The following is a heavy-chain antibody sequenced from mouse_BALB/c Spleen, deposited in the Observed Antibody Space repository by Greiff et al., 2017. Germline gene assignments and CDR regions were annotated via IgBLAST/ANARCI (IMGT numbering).Heavy chain of an antibody. Sequence: EVKLQESGGGLVQPGGSLKLSCAASGFDFSRYWMSWVRQAPGKGLEWIGEINPDSSTINYTPSLKDKFIISRDNAKNTLYLQMSKVRSEDTALYYCARVRYFYYGYDGKDYMDYWGQGTTLTVSS. CDR2: INPDSSTI. CDR3: ARVRYFYYGYDGKDYMDY. V-gene: IGHV4-1*02. D-gene: IGHD2-2*01. CDR1: GFDFSRYW. J-gene: IGHJ2*01.